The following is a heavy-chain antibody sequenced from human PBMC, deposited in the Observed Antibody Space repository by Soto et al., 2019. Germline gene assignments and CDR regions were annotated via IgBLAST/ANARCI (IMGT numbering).Heavy chain of an antibody. Sequence: QVQLVQSGAEVKKPGASVKVSCNAYGYIFTNHYIHWVRQDPGQVLEWMGIINPSGGSTNYLQKFQGRVTMTRYTSTSTVYMELSSLRSEDTAVYFCARAYYYDSSGFYYDYWGQGTLVTVSS. CDR1: GYIFTNHY. D-gene: IGHD3-22*01. V-gene: IGHV1-46*01. CDR2: INPSGGST. J-gene: IGHJ4*02. CDR3: ARAYYYDSSGFYYDY.